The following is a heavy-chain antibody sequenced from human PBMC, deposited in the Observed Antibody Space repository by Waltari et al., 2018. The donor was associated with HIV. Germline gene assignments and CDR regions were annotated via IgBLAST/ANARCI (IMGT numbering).Heavy chain of an antibody. CDR3: AKDIAELELRGGVDY. CDR2: ISGSGGST. CDR1: GFTFSSYA. V-gene: IGHV3-23*01. Sequence: EVQLLESGGGLVQPGGSLRLSCAASGFTFSSYAMSWVRKAPGKGLEWVSAISGSGGSTYYADSVKGRFTISRDNSKNTLYLQMNSLRAEDTAVYYCAKDIAELELRGGVDYWGQGTLVTVSS. D-gene: IGHD1-7*01. J-gene: IGHJ4*02.